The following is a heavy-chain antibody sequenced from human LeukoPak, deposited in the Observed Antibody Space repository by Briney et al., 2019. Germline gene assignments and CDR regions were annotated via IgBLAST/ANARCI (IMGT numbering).Heavy chain of an antibody. D-gene: IGHD2-15*01. CDR2: MNPNSGNT. CDR3: ARGVVVVAAFEFDY. V-gene: IGHV1-8*01. Sequence: ASVKVSCKASGYTFTSYDINLVRQATGQGLEWMGWMNPNSGNTGYAQKFQGRVTMTRNTSISTAYMELSSLRSEDTDVYYCARGVVVVAAFEFDYWGQGTLVTVSS. CDR1: GYTFTSYD. J-gene: IGHJ4*02.